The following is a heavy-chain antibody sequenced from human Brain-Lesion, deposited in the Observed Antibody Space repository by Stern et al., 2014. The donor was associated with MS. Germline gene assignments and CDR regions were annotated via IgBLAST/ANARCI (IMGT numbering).Heavy chain of an antibody. CDR3: ARSPATPSGYDRFDY. CDR2: IFPRDSNT. J-gene: IGHJ4*02. V-gene: IGHV5-51*03. CDR1: GYLFDDYW. Sequence: EVQLVESGAEVKKPGESLKISCEASGYLFDDYWIGWVRQMSGRGLELVAIIFPRDSNTRYSPSVQGQVTISAAKSISTAYLQWSSRKAWDPALYYCARSPATPSGYDRFDYWGQGALVTVSS. D-gene: IGHD5-12*01.